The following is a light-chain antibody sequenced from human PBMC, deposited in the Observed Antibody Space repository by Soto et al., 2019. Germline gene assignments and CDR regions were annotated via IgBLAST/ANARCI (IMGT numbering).Light chain of an antibody. Sequence: EIVLTQSPGTLSSSPGERTTLSCRASQSVSSSYLAWYQQKPGQAPRLLIYGASSRATGIPDRFSGSGSGTDFTLTISRLEPEDFAVDYCQQYGSAPPYTFGQGTKLEI. CDR3: QQYGSAPPYT. V-gene: IGKV3-20*01. J-gene: IGKJ2*01. CDR2: GAS. CDR1: QSVSSSY.